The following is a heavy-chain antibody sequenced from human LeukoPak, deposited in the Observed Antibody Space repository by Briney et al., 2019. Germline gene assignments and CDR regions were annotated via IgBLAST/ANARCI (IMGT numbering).Heavy chain of an antibody. J-gene: IGHJ4*02. D-gene: IGHD5-24*01. V-gene: IGHV3-21*01. Sequence: GGSLRLSCAASGFTLSSYSMNWVRQAPGKGLEWVSSISSSSSYIYYADSVKGRFTISRDNAKNSLYLQMNSLRAEDTAVYYCARDPEMATTLFDYWGQGTLVTVSS. CDR2: ISSSSSYI. CDR1: GFTLSSYS. CDR3: ARDPEMATTLFDY.